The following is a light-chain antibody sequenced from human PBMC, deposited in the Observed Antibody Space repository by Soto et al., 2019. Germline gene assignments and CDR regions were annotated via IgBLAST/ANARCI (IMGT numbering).Light chain of an antibody. Sequence: QSALTQPASLSGSPGQSITISCTGTSSDFGAYNSVSWYQQYPGKAPKLMIYEVSNRPSGVSNRFSGSKSGNTASLTISGLQAEDEADYYCSSYSTTNILVFGSGTKLTVL. CDR1: SSDFGAYNS. J-gene: IGLJ1*01. CDR2: EVS. CDR3: SSYSTTNILV. V-gene: IGLV2-14*01.